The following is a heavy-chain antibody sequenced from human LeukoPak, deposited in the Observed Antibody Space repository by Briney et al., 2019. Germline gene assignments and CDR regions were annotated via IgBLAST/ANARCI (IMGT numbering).Heavy chain of an antibody. CDR3: AREIAVAGYDPHDAFDI. CDR1: GGSISSYY. Sequence: SETLSLTCTVSGGSISSYYWSWIRQPAGKGLEWIGRIYTSGSTNYNPSLKSRVTMSVDTSKNQFSLKLSSVTAADTAVYYCAREIAVAGYDPHDAFDIWGQGTMVTVSS. D-gene: IGHD6-19*01. CDR2: IYTSGST. V-gene: IGHV4-4*07. J-gene: IGHJ3*02.